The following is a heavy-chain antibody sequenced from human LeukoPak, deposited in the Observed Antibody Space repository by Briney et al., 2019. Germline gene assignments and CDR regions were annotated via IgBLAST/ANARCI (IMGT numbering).Heavy chain of an antibody. D-gene: IGHD1-26*01. J-gene: IGHJ4*02. CDR2: VKQDGSER. CDR1: GFISSSYW. Sequence: GGSLRLSCAASGFISSSYWMSWVRQAPGKGLEWVANVKQDGSERYYGDSVKGRFTISRDNAKNSLYLQMGSLRAEDTAIYYCARDVPLMGASKTRYFDYWGQGTLVTVSS. CDR3: ARDVPLMGASKTRYFDY. V-gene: IGHV3-7*01.